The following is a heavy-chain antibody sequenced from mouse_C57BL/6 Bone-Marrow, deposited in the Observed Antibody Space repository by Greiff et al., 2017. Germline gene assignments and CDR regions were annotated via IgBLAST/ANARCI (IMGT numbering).Heavy chain of an antibody. Sequence: EVQGVESGGGLVQPGASLRLSCAASGFTFTDYYMSWVRQPPGKAPAWLALIRNKANGYTTEYTASVKGRFTISRDNSQNILYLQLNTLRAEDSATYYCVKASQLPYFDYWGQGTTLTVSS. CDR2: IRNKANGYTT. J-gene: IGHJ2*01. D-gene: IGHD2-1*01. CDR1: GFTFTDYY. V-gene: IGHV7-4*01. CDR3: VKASQLPYFDY.